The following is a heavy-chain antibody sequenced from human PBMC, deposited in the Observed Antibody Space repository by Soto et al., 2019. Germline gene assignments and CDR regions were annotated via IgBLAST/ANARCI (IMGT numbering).Heavy chain of an antibody. CDR2: ISSSGSTI. CDR3: ARDTSPYYYGSKYGMDV. CDR1: GFTFSSYE. V-gene: IGHV3-48*03. Sequence: VGSLRLSCAASGFTFSSYEMNWVRQAPGKGLEWVSYISSSGSTIYYADSVKGRFTISRDNAKNSLYLQMNSLRAEDTAVYYCARDTSPYYYGSKYGMDVWGQGTTVTVSS. J-gene: IGHJ6*02. D-gene: IGHD3-10*01.